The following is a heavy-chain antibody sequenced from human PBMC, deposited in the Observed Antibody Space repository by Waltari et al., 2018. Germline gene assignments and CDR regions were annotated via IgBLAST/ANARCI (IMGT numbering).Heavy chain of an antibody. CDR3: ARFPAATAYDY. CDR1: GYTFTSYY. Sequence: QVQLVQSGAEVKKPGGAVKVSCKASGYTFTSYYLHWVRQAPGQGLEWMGVINRSEGWTSCPQKFRGRVTMTRDTSTSTVYLEMSSLTSGDTAVYYCARFPAATAYDYWGQGTLVIVSS. V-gene: IGHV1-46*01. CDR2: INRSEGWT. J-gene: IGHJ4*02. D-gene: IGHD2-2*01.